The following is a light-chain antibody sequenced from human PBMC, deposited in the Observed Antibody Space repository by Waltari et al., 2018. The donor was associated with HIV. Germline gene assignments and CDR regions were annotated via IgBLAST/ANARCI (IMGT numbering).Light chain of an antibody. CDR3: SSYTSSGTLV. J-gene: IGLJ2*01. V-gene: IGLV2-14*01. CDR1: SSDIGYFNY. Sequence: QSALTQPASVSGSPGQSITISCTGTSSDIGYFNYVSWYQQHPGRAPKLMIYEVGNRPSGVSNRFSGSKSDNTASLTVSGLQPEDEAYYYCSSYTSSGTLVFGGGTRLTVL. CDR2: EVG.